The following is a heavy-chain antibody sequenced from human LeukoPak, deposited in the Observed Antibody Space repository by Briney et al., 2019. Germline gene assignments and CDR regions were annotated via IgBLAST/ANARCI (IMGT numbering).Heavy chain of an antibody. CDR2: IKEDGSAK. V-gene: IGHV3-7*04. CDR1: GFTFSRYW. CDR3: ARDSPGYGGYSY. Sequence: GGALRLSCTASGFTFSRYWMTWVRQAPGKGLEWVANIKEDGSAKYYVDSMKGRFTISRDNAKNSLYLQINSLRAEDTAVYYCARDSPGYGGYSYWGQGTLVTVSS. D-gene: IGHD5-12*01. J-gene: IGHJ4*02.